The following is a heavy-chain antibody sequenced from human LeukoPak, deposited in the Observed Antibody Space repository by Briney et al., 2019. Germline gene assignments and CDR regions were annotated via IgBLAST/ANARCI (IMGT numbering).Heavy chain of an antibody. CDR1: GGSTNSYYY. D-gene: IGHD1-26*01. CDR2: IDYSGRT. Sequence: SETLSLTCTVSGGSTNSYYYWSWIRQPPGKRLEWIGYIDYSGRTKYSPSLKSRVTISVDTSKNQFSLRLSSVTAADTAVYYCATNIPTATTSPPLGYWGQGTLVTVSS. CDR3: ATNIPTATTSPPLGY. V-gene: IGHV4-59*08. J-gene: IGHJ4*02.